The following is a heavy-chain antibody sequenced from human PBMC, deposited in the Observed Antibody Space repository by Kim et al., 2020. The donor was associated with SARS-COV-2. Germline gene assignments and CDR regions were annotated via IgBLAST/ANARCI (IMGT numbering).Heavy chain of an antibody. CDR3: AKAGQRLGWGYFDY. Sequence: GGSLRLSCTVSGFTFSSYAMTWVRQAPGKGLEWVSGISAGGDRTYSADSVKGRFTISRDNSKNTLNLQITTLSAEDTALYYCAKAGQRLGWGYFDYWGQGALVIVSS. CDR2: ISAGGDRT. CDR1: GFTFSSYA. J-gene: IGHJ4*02. D-gene: IGHD6-25*01. V-gene: IGHV3-23*01.